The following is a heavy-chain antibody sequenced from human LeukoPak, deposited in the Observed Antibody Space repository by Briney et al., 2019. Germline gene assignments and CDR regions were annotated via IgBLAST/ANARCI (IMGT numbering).Heavy chain of an antibody. CDR2: ISGSGGNT. CDR1: GFTFSSYA. Sequence: GGSLRLSCAASGFTFSSYAMSSVRQAPAKGLEWVSPISGSGGNTYHADSVKGRFTISRDNSKNTLYLQMNSLRVEDTAIYYCAKASGITMVRGAFDIWGQGTMVTVSS. J-gene: IGHJ3*02. CDR3: AKASGITMVRGAFDI. V-gene: IGHV3-23*01. D-gene: IGHD3-10*01.